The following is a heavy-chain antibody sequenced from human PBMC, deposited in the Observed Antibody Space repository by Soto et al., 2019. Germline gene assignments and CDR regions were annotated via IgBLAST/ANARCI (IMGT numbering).Heavy chain of an antibody. V-gene: IGHV1-3*01. CDR1: RDTFTSYA. CDR2: INAGNGNT. J-gene: IGHJ6*02. D-gene: IGHD2-21*02. Sequence: QVQLVQSGAEVKKPGASVKVSCKASRDTFTSYAMNWVRQAPGQRLEWMGWINAGNGNTKYSQKFQARVTISRDTSASTAYMERSSLRSEDTAVYYLASEYCGGDCYSAARYGMDVWGQGTTVTVSS. CDR3: ASEYCGGDCYSAARYGMDV.